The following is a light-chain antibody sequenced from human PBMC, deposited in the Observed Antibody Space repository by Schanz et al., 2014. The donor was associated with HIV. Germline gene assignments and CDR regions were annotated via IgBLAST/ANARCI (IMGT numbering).Light chain of an antibody. CDR1: SGSVSTSYY. V-gene: IGLV8-61*01. Sequence: QTVVTQEPSFSVSPGGTVTLTCGLSSGSVSTSYYPTWYRQTPGQPPRTLIYNTDTRSSGVPDRFSGSILGNKAALTITGAQADDESDYYCVLYMGSGIWVFGGGTKLTVL. CDR2: NTD. CDR3: VLYMGSGIWV. J-gene: IGLJ3*02.